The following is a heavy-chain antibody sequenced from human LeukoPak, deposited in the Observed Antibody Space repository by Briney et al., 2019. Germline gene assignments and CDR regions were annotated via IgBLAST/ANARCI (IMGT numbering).Heavy chain of an antibody. CDR1: GGSISSYY. J-gene: IGHJ3*02. CDR3: ARDGQQPDYAFDI. V-gene: IGHV4-4*07. Sequence: SETLSLTCTVSGGSISSYYWSWIRQPAGKGLEWIGRIYTSGSTNYNPSLKRRVTMSVDTSKNHFSLKLSSVTAADTAVYYCARDGQQPDYAFDIWGQGTMVTVSS. D-gene: IGHD6-13*01. CDR2: IYTSGST.